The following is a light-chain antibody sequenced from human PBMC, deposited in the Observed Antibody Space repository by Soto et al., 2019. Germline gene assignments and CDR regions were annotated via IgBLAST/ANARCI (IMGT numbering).Light chain of an antibody. V-gene: IGLV1-47*01. J-gene: IGLJ3*02. Sequence: QSVLTQPRSASGTPGQRVTMSCSGSSSNIGSNFVYWYQQLPGTAPKLLIYRNNQRPSGVPGRFSGSKSGTSASLAISGLRSEDEAAYYCAAWDDSLSGPLFGGGTKLTVL. CDR3: AAWDDSLSGPL. CDR1: SSNIGSNF. CDR2: RNN.